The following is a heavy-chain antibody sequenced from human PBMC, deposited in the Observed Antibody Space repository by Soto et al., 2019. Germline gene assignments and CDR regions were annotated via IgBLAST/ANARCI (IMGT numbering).Heavy chain of an antibody. Sequence: QVQLVESGGGVVQPGRSLRLSCAASGFSFRSYAMHWVRQAPGKGLEWVAVMSYDGSDKDYADSVKGRFTISRDNSKNTLYLQMSSLGAEDRAVYYCARARLDTPGLEYWGQGTLVTVSS. V-gene: IGHV3-30-3*01. CDR2: MSYDGSDK. CDR1: GFSFRSYA. D-gene: IGHD3-16*01. J-gene: IGHJ4*02. CDR3: ARARLDTPGLEY.